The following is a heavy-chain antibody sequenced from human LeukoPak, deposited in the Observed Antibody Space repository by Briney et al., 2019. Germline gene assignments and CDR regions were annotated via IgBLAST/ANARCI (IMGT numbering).Heavy chain of an antibody. CDR3: ARDDGSGSYHNVYGMDV. CDR1: GGSISSSSYY. J-gene: IGHJ6*02. CDR2: IYYSGST. D-gene: IGHD3-10*01. Sequence: SETLSLTCTVSGGSISSSSYYWGWIRQPPGKGLEWIGSIYYSGSTYYNPSLKSRVTISVDTSKNQFSLKLSSVTAADTAVYYCARDDGSGSYHNVYGMDVWGQGTTVTVSS. V-gene: IGHV4-39*07.